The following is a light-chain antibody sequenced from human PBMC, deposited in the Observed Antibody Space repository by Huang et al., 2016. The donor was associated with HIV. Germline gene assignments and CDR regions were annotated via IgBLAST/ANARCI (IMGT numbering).Light chain of an antibody. CDR1: QDISNY. CDR2: AAS. Sequence: DIQLTQSPSAMSVSVGDRVSITCRASQDISNYLAWFQQKPGGAPKRLIYAASSLQSGVPSRFSGSRSGTKFTLTISSLQPEDFATDYCLQHHGYPRTFGQGTNV. J-gene: IGKJ1*01. V-gene: IGKV1-17*03. CDR3: LQHHGYPRT.